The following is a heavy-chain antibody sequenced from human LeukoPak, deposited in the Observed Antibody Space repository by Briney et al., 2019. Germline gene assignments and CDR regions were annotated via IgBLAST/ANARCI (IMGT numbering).Heavy chain of an antibody. D-gene: IGHD3-10*01. CDR3: AREIGYSGSYYFDYYYYMDV. CDR1: GGSISSGSYY. V-gene: IGHV4-61*02. Sequence: SSETLSLTCTVSGGSISSGSYYWSWIRQPAGKGLEWIGRIYTSGSTNYNPSLKSRVTISVDTSKNQFSLKLSSVTAADAAVYYCAREIGYSGSYYFDYYYYMDVWGKGTTVTVSS. CDR2: IYTSGST. J-gene: IGHJ6*03.